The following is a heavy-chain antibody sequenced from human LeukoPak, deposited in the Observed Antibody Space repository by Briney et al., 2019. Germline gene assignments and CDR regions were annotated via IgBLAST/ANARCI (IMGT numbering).Heavy chain of an antibody. CDR1: GYTFTDYY. CDR2: INPKSGGT. D-gene: IGHD1-26*01. J-gene: IGHJ4*02. CDR3: ARDRRGSTDY. Sequence: ASVKVSCKAFGYTFTDYYMHWVRQAPGQGLEWMGWINPKSGGTNYAQKFQGRVTMTRDTSISTAYMDLSRLRSDDTAVYYCARDRRGSTDYWGQGTLVTVSS. V-gene: IGHV1-2*02.